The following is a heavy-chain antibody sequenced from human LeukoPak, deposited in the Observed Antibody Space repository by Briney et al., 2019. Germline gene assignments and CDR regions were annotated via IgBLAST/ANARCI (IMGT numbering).Heavy chain of an antibody. Sequence: GASVKVSCKGSGYTFTNYGISWVRQAPGQGLEWMGGIIPLFGTATYAQNFEGRVTVATGDSTDTAYMELSGLRLEDTAVYYCATPRGGFCTTTCPMDYWGQGTLVTVSS. CDR1: GYTFTNYG. V-gene: IGHV1-69*05. CDR3: ATPRGGFCTTTCPMDY. J-gene: IGHJ4*02. CDR2: IIPLFGTA. D-gene: IGHD2-8*01.